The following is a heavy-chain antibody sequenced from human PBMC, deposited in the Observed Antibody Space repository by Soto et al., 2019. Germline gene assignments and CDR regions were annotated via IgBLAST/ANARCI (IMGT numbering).Heavy chain of an antibody. CDR1: GGSISSYY. Sequence: SETLSLTCTVSGGSISSYYWSWIRQPPGKGLEWIGYIYYSGSTNYNPSLKSRVTISVDTSKNQFSLKLSSVTAADTAVYYCARAGRIAARPKGDIWGQGTMVTVSS. J-gene: IGHJ3*02. CDR2: IYYSGST. CDR3: ARAGRIAARPKGDI. V-gene: IGHV4-59*01. D-gene: IGHD6-6*01.